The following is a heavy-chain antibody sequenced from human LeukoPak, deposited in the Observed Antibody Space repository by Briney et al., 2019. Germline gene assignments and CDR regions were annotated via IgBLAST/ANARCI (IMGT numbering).Heavy chain of an antibody. J-gene: IGHJ4*02. V-gene: IGHV1-69*04. Sequence: SVKVSCKASGGTFSSYAISWVRQAPGQGLEWMGRIIPILGIANYAQKFQGRVTITADKSTSTAYMELSSLRSEGTAVYYCARDIKQQLAPFDYWGQGTLVTVSS. CDR1: GGTFSSYA. D-gene: IGHD6-13*01. CDR2: IIPILGIA. CDR3: ARDIKQQLAPFDY.